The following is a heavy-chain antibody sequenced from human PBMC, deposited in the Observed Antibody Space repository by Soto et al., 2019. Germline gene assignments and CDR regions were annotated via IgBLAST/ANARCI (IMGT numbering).Heavy chain of an antibody. J-gene: IGHJ4*02. V-gene: IGHV4-4*02. CDR1: GGSISSSNW. CDR2: IYHSGST. D-gene: IGHD6-13*01. Sequence: QVQLQESGPGLVKPSGTLSLTCAVSGGSISSSNWWSWVRQPPGKGLEWIGEIYHSGSTNYNPSLKSRVTISVDKSKNQCYLTLSSVTAADTAVYYCARAAMGGSSWPCDYWGQGTLVTVSS. CDR3: ARAAMGGSSWPCDY.